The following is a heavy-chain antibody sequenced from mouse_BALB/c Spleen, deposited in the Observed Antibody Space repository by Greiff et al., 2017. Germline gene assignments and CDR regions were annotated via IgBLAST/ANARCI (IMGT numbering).Heavy chain of an antibody. CDR1: GYAFTNYL. CDR2: INPGSGGT. V-gene: IGHV1-54*01. J-gene: IGHJ4*01. Sequence: VQLQESGAELVRPGTSVKVSCKASGYAFTNYLIEWVKQRPGQGLEWIGVINPGSGGTNYNEKFKGKATLTADKSSSTAYMQLSSLTSDDSAVYFCARSGPLYAMDYWGQGTSVTVSS. D-gene: IGHD6-1*01. CDR3: ARSGPLYAMDY.